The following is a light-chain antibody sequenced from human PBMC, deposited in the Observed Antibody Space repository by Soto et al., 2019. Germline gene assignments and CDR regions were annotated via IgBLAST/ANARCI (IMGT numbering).Light chain of an antibody. CDR1: TSNIGSDT. J-gene: IGLJ3*02. Sequence: QSVLTQPPSASGTPGQRVTISCSGSTSNIGSDTVSWYHQLPGTAPKLLIYSNNQRPSGVPDRFSGSKSGTSASLAISGLQSEDEGDYYCASRDDSLNGWVFGGGTKLTVL. CDR3: ASRDDSLNGWV. V-gene: IGLV1-44*01. CDR2: SNN.